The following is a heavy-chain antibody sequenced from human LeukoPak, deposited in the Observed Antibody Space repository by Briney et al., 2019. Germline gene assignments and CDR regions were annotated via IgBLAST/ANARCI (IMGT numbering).Heavy chain of an antibody. CDR2: IYYSGST. CDR1: GGSISSGGYY. V-gene: IGHV4-31*03. J-gene: IGHJ4*02. CDR3: ARAGRGYGDRSYYFDY. D-gene: IGHD4-17*01. Sequence: SETLSLTCTVSGGSISSGGYYWSWIRQHPGKGLEWIGYIYYSGSTYYNPSLKSRVTISVDRSKNQFSLKLSSVTAADTAVYYCARAGRGYGDRSYYFDYWGRGTLVTVSS.